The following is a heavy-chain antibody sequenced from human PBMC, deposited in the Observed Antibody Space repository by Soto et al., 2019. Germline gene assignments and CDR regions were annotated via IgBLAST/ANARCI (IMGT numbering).Heavy chain of an antibody. CDR3: ARDKSIVVVPAALSYGMDV. CDR1: GYTFTSYY. D-gene: IGHD2-2*01. CDR2: INPSGGST. Sequence: ASVKVSCKASGYTFTSYYMHWVRQAPGQGLEWMGIINPSGGSTSYAQKFQSRVTMTRDTSTSTVYMELSSLRSEDTAVYYCARDKSIVVVPAALSYGMDVWGQGTTVTVSS. V-gene: IGHV1-46*01. J-gene: IGHJ6*02.